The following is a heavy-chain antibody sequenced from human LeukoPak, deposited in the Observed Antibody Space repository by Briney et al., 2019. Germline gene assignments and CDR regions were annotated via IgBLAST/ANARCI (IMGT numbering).Heavy chain of an antibody. CDR2: VYYTGNA. V-gene: IGHV4-39*02. CDR1: GDSISNHIYY. CDR3: ARLRALSGHRGAFDI. D-gene: IGHD5/OR15-5a*01. Sequence: SEALSLTCAVSGDSISNHIYYWDWIRQTPGKGLEWIGAVYYTGNAYYNPSLKSRVTISVDTSDNRFSLHLSSVNAADTAIYYCARLRALSGHRGAFDIWGQGTLVTVSS. J-gene: IGHJ3*02.